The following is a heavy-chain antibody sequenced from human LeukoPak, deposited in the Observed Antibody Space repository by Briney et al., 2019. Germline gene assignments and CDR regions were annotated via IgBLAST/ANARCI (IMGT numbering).Heavy chain of an antibody. CDR2: MYNSGST. Sequence: SETLSLTCTVSGGSIGSSYYHWGWIRQPPGKGLEWIGTMYNSGSTDYNPSLESRVTISVDTSKNQFSLKLSSVTAADTAVYYCAREADRWFDPWGQGTLVTVSS. CDR3: AREADRWFDP. CDR1: GGSIGSSYYH. V-gene: IGHV4-39*07. J-gene: IGHJ5*02.